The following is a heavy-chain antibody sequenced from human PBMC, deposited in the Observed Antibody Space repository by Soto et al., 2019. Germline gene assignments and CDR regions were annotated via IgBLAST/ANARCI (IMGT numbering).Heavy chain of an antibody. D-gene: IGHD3-3*01. CDR3: ARDLSYLEWNYYGMDV. J-gene: IGHJ6*02. V-gene: IGHV3-33*01. CDR2: IWYDGNNK. CDR1: GFTFSNYG. Sequence: QVQLVESGGGVVQPGRSLRLSCAASGFTFSNYGMHWVRQAPGKGLEWVAVIWYDGNNKYYADSVKGRFTISRDNSKNTLYLEMNNLRAADTAVYYCARDLSYLEWNYYGMDVWGQGTTVTVSS.